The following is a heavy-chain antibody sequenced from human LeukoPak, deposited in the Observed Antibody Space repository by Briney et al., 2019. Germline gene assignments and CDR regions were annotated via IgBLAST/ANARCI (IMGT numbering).Heavy chain of an antibody. CDR1: GGSNSSHY. D-gene: IGHD6-19*01. V-gene: IGHV4-59*11. J-gene: IGHJ4*02. Sequence: SETLSLTCTVSGGSNSSHYWIWLRQPSGKGLEWIGYIYYSGSTNYNPSLKSRVTISVDTSKNQFSLKLSSVTAADTAVYYCARVAGIAVAGKAFDYWGQGTLVTVSS. CDR3: ARVAGIAVAGKAFDY. CDR2: IYYSGST.